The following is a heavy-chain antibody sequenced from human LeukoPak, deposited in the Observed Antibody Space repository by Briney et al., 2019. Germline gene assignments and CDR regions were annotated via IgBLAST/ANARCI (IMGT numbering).Heavy chain of an antibody. CDR2: ISYDGSNK. V-gene: IGHV3-30*03. Sequence: GGSLRLSCAASGFTFSSYGMHWVRQAPGKGLEWVAVISYDGSNKYYADSVKGRFTISRDNSKNTLYLQMNSLRAEDTAVYYCASVEAYHGSPTMDVWGQGTTVTVSS. D-gene: IGHD3-16*01. CDR3: ASVEAYHGSPTMDV. CDR1: GFTFSSYG. J-gene: IGHJ6*02.